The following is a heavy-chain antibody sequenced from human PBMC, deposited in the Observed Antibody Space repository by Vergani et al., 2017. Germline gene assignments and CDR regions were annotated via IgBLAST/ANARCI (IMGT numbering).Heavy chain of an antibody. D-gene: IGHD6-6*01. CDR2: IYYSGST. J-gene: IGHJ4*02. CDR3: ARRGWGSSVGYFDY. CDR1: GGSISSGGYY. V-gene: IGHV4-31*03. Sequence: QVQLQESGPGLVKPSQTLSLTCTVSGGSISSGGYYWSWIRQHPGKGLEWIGYIYYSGSTYYNPSLKSRVSISVDTSKNQFSLKLTSVTAADTAVYYCARRGWGSSVGYFDYWGQGILVTVSS.